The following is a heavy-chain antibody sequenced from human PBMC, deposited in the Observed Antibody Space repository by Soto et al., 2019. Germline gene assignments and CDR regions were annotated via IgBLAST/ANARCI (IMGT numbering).Heavy chain of an antibody. V-gene: IGHV4-59*01. CDR1: GDSISSFY. CDR3: AREGLITGTTYYYYGMDV. CDR2: ISYSGST. Sequence: SETLSLTCTVSGDSISSFYWSWIRQPPGQGLEWIGYISYSGSTNYNPSLKSRVTISVDTSKNQFSLKLSSVTAADTAVYYCAREGLITGTTYYYYGMDVWGQGTTVTVS. D-gene: IGHD1-7*01. J-gene: IGHJ6*02.